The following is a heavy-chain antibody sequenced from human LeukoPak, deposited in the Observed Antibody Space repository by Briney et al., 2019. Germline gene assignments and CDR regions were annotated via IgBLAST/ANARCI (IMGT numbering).Heavy chain of an antibody. V-gene: IGHV4-34*01. J-gene: IGHJ5*02. CDR3: ARGRLDGSAPIGDA. Sequence: SETLSLTCAVHGGSFSGYYWSWIRQPPGKGLEWIGEINHSGSTNYNPSLKSRVTISVDTSKNQFSLKLSSVTAADTAVYYCARGRLDGSAPIGDAWGQGTLVTVSS. CDR2: INHSGST. D-gene: IGHD3-10*01. CDR1: GGSFSGYY.